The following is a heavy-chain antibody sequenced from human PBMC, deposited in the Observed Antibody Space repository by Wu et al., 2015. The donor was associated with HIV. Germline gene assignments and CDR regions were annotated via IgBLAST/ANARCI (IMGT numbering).Heavy chain of an antibody. V-gene: IGHV1-69*05. Sequence: QVQLVQFGSEVKQPGSSVKVSCKSSGGTFRSFAINWVRQAPGQGLEWLGGLTLIFGTSKYAQRFQGRVTITTDESKGIAYMELSSLRSEDTAVYYCARNTDSVATSLYSLGVWGHGTTVTVSS. CDR2: LTLIFGTS. J-gene: IGHJ6*02. CDR3: ARNTDSVATSLYSLGV. CDR1: GGTFRSFA. D-gene: IGHD5-12*01.